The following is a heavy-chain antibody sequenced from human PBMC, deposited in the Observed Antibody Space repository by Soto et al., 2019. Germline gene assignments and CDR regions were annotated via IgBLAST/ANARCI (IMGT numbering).Heavy chain of an antibody. Sequence: QVQLVESGGGVVQPGRSLRLSCAASGFTFSSYGMHWVRQAPGKGLEWVAVISYDGSNKYYADSVKGRFTIPRDNSKNTLYLQMNSLRAEDTAVYYCAKDINYYYYMDVWGKGTTVTVSS. V-gene: IGHV3-30*18. CDR3: AKDINYYYYMDV. J-gene: IGHJ6*03. CDR2: ISYDGSNK. CDR1: GFTFSSYG.